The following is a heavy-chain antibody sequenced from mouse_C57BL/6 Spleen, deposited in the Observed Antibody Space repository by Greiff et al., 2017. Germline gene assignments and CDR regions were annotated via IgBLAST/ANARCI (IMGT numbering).Heavy chain of an antibody. CDR1: GYTFTSYW. CDR3: ARSHYYGSSYDYYAMDY. CDR2: IDPNSGGT. D-gene: IGHD1-1*01. J-gene: IGHJ4*01. Sequence: QVQLQQPGAELVKPGASVKLSCKASGYTFTSYWMHWVKQRPGRGLEWIGRIDPNSGGTKYNEKFKSKATLTVDKPTSTAYMQLSILTSEDSAVYDCARSHYYGSSYDYYAMDYWGQGTSVTVSS. V-gene: IGHV1-72*01.